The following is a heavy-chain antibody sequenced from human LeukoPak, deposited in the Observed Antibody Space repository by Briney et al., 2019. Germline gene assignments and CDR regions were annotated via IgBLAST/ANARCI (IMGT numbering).Heavy chain of an antibody. J-gene: IGHJ3*02. D-gene: IGHD4-17*01. CDR3: ARAIETTDDAFDI. CDR2: IYYSGST. CDR1: GGSISSGDYY. V-gene: IGHV4-30-4*08. Sequence: SQTLSLTCTVSGGSISSGDYYWSWIRQPPGKGLEWIGYIYYSGSTYYNPSVKSRVTISVDTSKNQSSLRLSSVTAADTAVYYCARAIETTDDAFDIWGQGTMVTVSS.